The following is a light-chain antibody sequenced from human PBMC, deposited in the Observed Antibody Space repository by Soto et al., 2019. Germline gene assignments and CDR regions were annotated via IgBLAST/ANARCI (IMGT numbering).Light chain of an antibody. Sequence: QSALTQPASISGSPGQSITISCTGTNSDVVGYNYVSWYQQYPGKAPKLMIYDVDNRPSGVSYRFAGSKSGKTASLTISGLQAEDEADYYCSSYTTSSTVVFGGGTKLTVL. J-gene: IGLJ2*01. V-gene: IGLV2-14*01. CDR2: DVD. CDR1: NSDVVGYNY. CDR3: SSYTTSSTVV.